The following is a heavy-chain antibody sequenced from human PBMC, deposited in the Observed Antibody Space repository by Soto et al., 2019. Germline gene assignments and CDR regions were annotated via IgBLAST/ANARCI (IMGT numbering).Heavy chain of an antibody. J-gene: IGHJ5*02. CDR2: ISAYNGNT. D-gene: IGHD3-10*01. CDR3: ARGTYYYGSGTHSHLFDP. CDR1: GYSFTSYG. V-gene: IGHV1-18*01. Sequence: ASVKVSCKASGYSFTSYGISWGRQAPGQGLEWMGWISAYNGNTNYAQKLQGRVTMTTDTSTSTAYMELRSLRSDDTAVYYCARGTYYYGSGTHSHLFDPWGQGTLVTVSS.